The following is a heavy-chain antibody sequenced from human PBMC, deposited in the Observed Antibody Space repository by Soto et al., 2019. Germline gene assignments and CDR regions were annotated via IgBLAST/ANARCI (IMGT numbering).Heavy chain of an antibody. Sequence: ASVKVSCKASGYSFTKYHMHWVRQAPGQGLEWMGWINPISGGTTSAQKFQGRITMTRDTSITTAYMELTSLKSDDTAVYYCARASKVYASWFDPWGQGTLVTVSS. CDR1: GYSFTKYH. CDR2: INPISGGT. D-gene: IGHD2-2*01. V-gene: IGHV1-2*02. CDR3: ARASKVYASWFDP. J-gene: IGHJ5*02.